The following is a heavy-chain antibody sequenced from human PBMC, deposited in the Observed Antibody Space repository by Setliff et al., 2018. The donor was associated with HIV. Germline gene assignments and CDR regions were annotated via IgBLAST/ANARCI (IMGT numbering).Heavy chain of an antibody. V-gene: IGHV3-30*02. CDR2: IRYDGSNE. CDR1: GFNFNDYG. Sequence: GGSLRLSCAASGFNFNDYGMHWVRQAPGKGLEWVAFIRYDGSNEHYADSVKGRFTISRDNSKNTLALQMTSLRVEDTAAYYCAKDYFSGYDFRYFFDYWGQGALVTV. D-gene: IGHD5-12*01. CDR3: AKDYFSGYDFRYFFDY. J-gene: IGHJ4*02.